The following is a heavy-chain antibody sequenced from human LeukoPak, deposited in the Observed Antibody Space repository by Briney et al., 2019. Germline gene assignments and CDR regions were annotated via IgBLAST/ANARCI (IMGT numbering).Heavy chain of an antibody. V-gene: IGHV3-21*01. CDR3: ARYEDILTGSIGGYFDY. CDR1: GFTFSSYW. J-gene: IGHJ4*02. Sequence: GGSLRLSCAASGFTFSSYWMYWVRQAPGKGLVWVSSISSSSSYIYYADSVKGRFTISRDNAKNSLYLQMNSLRAEDTAVYYCARYEDILTGSIGGYFDYWGQGTLVTVSS. CDR2: ISSSSSYI. D-gene: IGHD3-9*01.